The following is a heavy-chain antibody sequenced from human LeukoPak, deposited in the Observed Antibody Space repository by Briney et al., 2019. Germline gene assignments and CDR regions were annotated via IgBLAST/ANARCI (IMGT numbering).Heavy chain of an antibody. V-gene: IGHV3-23*01. D-gene: IGHD1-14*01. J-gene: IGHJ5*02. CDR3: ARVVTTPQAWFDP. CDR2: ISGSGGST. CDR1: GFTFSSYA. Sequence: GGSLRLSCAASGFTFSSYAMSWVRQAPGKGLEWVSAISGSGGSTYYADSVKGRFTISRDNAKNSLYLQMNSLRAEDTAVYYCARVVTTPQAWFDPWGQGTLVTVSS.